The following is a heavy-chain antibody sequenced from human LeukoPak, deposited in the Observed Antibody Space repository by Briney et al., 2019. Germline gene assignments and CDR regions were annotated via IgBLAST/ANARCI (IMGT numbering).Heavy chain of an antibody. D-gene: IGHD6-13*01. J-gene: IGHJ3*02. CDR3: ARGGPGYSSSLYPVAFDI. Sequence: SVKVSCKASGGTFSSYAISWVRQAPGQGLEWMGRIIPIFGTANYAQKFQGRVTITTDESTSTAYMELSSLRSEDTAVYYCARGGPGYSSSLYPVAFDIWGQGTMVTVSS. CDR1: GGTFSSYA. CDR2: IIPIFGTA. V-gene: IGHV1-69*05.